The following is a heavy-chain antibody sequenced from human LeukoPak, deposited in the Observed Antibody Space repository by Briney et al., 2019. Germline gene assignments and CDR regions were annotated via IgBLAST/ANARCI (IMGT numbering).Heavy chain of an antibody. CDR2: IYHSGST. Sequence: PSETLSLTCAVSGYSISSGYYWGWIRQPPGKGLEWIGSIYHSGSTYYNPSLKSRVTISVDTSKNQFTLKLSSMTAADTAVYYCARGGYSYAVPLLYWGQGTLVTVSS. CDR1: GYSISSGYY. CDR3: ARGGYSYAVPLLY. J-gene: IGHJ4*02. D-gene: IGHD5-18*01. V-gene: IGHV4-38-2*01.